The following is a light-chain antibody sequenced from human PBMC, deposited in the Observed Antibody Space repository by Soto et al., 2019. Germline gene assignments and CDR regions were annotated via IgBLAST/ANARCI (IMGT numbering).Light chain of an antibody. J-gene: IGKJ4*01. CDR3: QQYYPITVT. Sequence: SQSALARRASRGERSYIYCRSNQSLVHSDGVAYFSWFQQRPGRSPRRLIYKVSTRESGVPERFSGSGCGTDLTFTISSVKAEDVAVYSCQQYYPITVTIGGGTKVDIK. V-gene: IGKV2-30*02. CDR1: QSLVHSDGVAY. CDR2: KVS.